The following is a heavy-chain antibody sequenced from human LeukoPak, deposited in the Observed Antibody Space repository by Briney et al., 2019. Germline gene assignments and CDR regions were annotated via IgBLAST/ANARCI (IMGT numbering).Heavy chain of an antibody. CDR2: ISGRGGST. CDR3: AKSTTVTDLGDY. V-gene: IGHV3-23*01. Sequence: VGSLRLSCEASGFTFSSYAMSWVRQAPGKGLEWVSAISGRGGSTYYAVSVKGRFTISRDNSKNTLYLQMNSLRAEDTAVYYCAKSTTVTDLGDYWGQGTLVTVS. J-gene: IGHJ4*02. CDR1: GFTFSSYA. D-gene: IGHD4-17*01.